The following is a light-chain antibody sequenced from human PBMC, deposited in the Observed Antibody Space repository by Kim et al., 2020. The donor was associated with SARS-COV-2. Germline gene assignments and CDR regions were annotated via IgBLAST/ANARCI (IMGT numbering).Light chain of an antibody. J-gene: IGKJ5*01. Sequence: DIQMTQSPSSLSASVGDRVTITCRASQSISRYLNWYQHKAGQAPKLLIYAASSLQSGVPPRFSGSGSGTDFTLTISSLQPEDFATYYCQQTYITVTFGQGTRVEIK. CDR3: QQTYITVT. CDR2: AAS. V-gene: IGKV1-39*01. CDR1: QSISRY.